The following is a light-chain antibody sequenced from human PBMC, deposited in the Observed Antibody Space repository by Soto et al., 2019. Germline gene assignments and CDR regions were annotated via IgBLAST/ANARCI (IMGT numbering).Light chain of an antibody. CDR3: QQYNNWPPWT. CDR1: QSVSNN. V-gene: IGKV3-15*01. CDR2: DAS. J-gene: IGKJ1*01. Sequence: ILMTQSPATLSVSPGERATLSCRASQSVSNNLAWYQQKPGQAPRLLIYDASTRATGIPARFSGSGSGTEFTITISGLQSADFAVYYCQQYNNWPPWTFGHGTKVEIK.